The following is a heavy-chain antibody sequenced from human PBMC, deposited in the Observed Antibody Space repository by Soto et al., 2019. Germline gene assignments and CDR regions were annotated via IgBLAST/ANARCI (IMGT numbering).Heavy chain of an antibody. CDR3: AMEYCSSTSCDRDY. Sequence: QVQLVQSGAEVKKPGSSVKVSCKASGGTFSSYTISWVRQAPGQGLEWMGRIIPILGIANYAQKFQGRVTDSADKSTSTAYMELSRLRSEDTAVYYCAMEYCSSTSCDRDYWGQGTLVTVSS. J-gene: IGHJ4*02. D-gene: IGHD2-2*02. CDR1: GGTFSSYT. V-gene: IGHV1-69*02. CDR2: IIPILGIA.